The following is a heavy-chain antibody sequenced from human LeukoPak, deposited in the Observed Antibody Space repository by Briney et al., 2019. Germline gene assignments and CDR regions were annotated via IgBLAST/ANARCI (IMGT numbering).Heavy chain of an antibody. CDR2: MHSSGST. CDR3: ARDIRLVGATLYFDF. D-gene: IGHD1-26*01. Sequence: SETLSLTCTVSGASVSTYYWSWVRQTPDKELEWIVNMHSSGSTYYNPSLKSRVIMSIDTSNNQFSLKLTSVTAADTAVYSCARDIRLVGATLYFDFWGQGALVTVSA. J-gene: IGHJ4*02. CDR1: GASVSTYY. V-gene: IGHV4-59*02.